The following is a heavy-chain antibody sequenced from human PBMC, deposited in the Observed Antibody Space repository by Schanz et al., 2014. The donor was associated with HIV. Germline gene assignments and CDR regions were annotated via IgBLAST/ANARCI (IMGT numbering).Heavy chain of an antibody. J-gene: IGHJ6*02. V-gene: IGHV1-46*01. CDR1: GYTFTTYY. CDR2: INPSGGST. CDR3: ARGAAARHNSYYYDLDV. Sequence: VQLVQSGAEVKRPGASVKVSCETSGYTFTTYYMHWVRQAPGQGLEWMGIINPSGGSTSYAQKCQGRVTITADESTSTGYMEMNRLVSEDTGLYYCARGAAARHNSYYYDLDVWGQGTTVIVSS. D-gene: IGHD6-6*01.